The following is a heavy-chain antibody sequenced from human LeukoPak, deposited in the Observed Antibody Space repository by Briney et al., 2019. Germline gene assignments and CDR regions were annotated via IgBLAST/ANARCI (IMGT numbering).Heavy chain of an antibody. J-gene: IGHJ6*03. Sequence: SETLSLTCAVYGGSFSGYYWSWIRQPPGKGLEWIGEINHSGSTNYNPSLKSRVTISVDTSKNQFSLKLSSVTAADTAVYYRALKAAGYYYYMDVWGKGTTVTVSS. CDR3: ALKAAGYYYYMDV. CDR2: INHSGST. D-gene: IGHD6-13*01. CDR1: GGSFSGYY. V-gene: IGHV4-34*01.